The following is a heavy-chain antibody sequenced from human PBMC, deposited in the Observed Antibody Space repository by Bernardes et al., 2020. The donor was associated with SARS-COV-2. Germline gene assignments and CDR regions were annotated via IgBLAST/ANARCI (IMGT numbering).Heavy chain of an antibody. CDR1: GFTFSNYW. J-gene: IGHJ6*02. CDR2: INIDGRT. D-gene: IGHD6-13*01. Sequence: GGSLRLSCAASGFTFSNYWMHWGHQAPGEGLVWVSRINIDGRTDYADSVKGRFTISRDNAKNTLYLQMNSLRVEDTAVYYCATGGTGNSAPGMDVWGRGTTVTVSS. V-gene: IGHV3-74*01. CDR3: ATGGTGNSAPGMDV.